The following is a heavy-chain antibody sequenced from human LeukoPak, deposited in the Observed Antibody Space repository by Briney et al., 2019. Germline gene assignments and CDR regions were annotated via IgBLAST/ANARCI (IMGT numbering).Heavy chain of an antibody. Sequence: GGSLRLSCAPSGFTFSSYAMHWVRQAPGKGLEYVSAISSNGGSTYYANSVKGRFTISRDNSKNTLYLQMGSLRAEDMAVYYCARGGYDSSGYDYWGQGTLVTVSS. CDR2: ISSNGGST. J-gene: IGHJ4*02. CDR3: ARGGYDSSGYDY. CDR1: GFTFSSYA. V-gene: IGHV3-64*01. D-gene: IGHD3-22*01.